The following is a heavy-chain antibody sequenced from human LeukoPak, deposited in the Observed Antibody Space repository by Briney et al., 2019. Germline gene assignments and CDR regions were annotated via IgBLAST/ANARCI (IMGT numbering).Heavy chain of an antibody. CDR1: GGSISSYY. V-gene: IGHV4-59*08. D-gene: IGHD3-9*01. CDR2: AYYIGST. Sequence: SETLSLTCTVSGGSISSYYWSWIRQPPGKGLEWIGYAYYIGSTNYNPSLKSRVTISVDASKNQFSLKLSSVTAADTAVYYCARRGYDILTGYGPQFGEWYFDLWGRGTLVTVSS. CDR3: ARRGYDILTGYGPQFGEWYFDL. J-gene: IGHJ2*01.